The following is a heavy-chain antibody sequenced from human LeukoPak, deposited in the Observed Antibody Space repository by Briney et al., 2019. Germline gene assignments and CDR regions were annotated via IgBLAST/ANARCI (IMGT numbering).Heavy chain of an antibody. V-gene: IGHV3-20*04. CDR3: ARDPYSGNYGNYYYYYMDV. J-gene: IGHJ6*03. CDR2: INWNGGST. Sequence: GGSLRLSCAASGFTFDDYGMSWVRQAPGKVLEWVSGINWNGGSTGYADSVKGRFTISRDNAKNSLYLQMNSLGPEDTAVYYCARDPYSGNYGNYYYYYMDVWGKGTTVTISS. D-gene: IGHD1-26*01. CDR1: GFTFDDYG.